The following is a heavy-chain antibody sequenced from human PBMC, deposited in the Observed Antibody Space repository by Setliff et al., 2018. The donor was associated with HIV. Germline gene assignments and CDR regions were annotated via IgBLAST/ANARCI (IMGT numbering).Heavy chain of an antibody. CDR2: ISYDGSNK. CDR3: ARRQYYYDSSGYSPLRY. V-gene: IGHV3-30*04. J-gene: IGHJ4*02. D-gene: IGHD3-22*01. Sequence: GGSLRLSCAASGFTFSSYAMHWVRQAPGKGLEWVAVISYDGSNKYYADSVKGRFTISRDNSKNTLYLQMNSLRAEDTAVYYCARRQYYYDSSGYSPLRYWGQGTLVTVSS. CDR1: GFTFSSYA.